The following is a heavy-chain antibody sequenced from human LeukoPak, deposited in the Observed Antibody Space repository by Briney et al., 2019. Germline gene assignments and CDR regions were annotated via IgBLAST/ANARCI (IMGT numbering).Heavy chain of an antibody. J-gene: IGHJ6*02. Sequence: SVKVSCKASGGIFSTYAISWVRQAPGQGLEWMGGIMPMFATTNYAQRFQDRVTITADKATTTAYMELSSLTPEDTAVYYCARAAIGYYYYGMDVWGQGTTVTVSS. CDR2: IMPMFATT. CDR3: ARAAIGYYYYGMDV. CDR1: GGIFSTYA. D-gene: IGHD2-21*02. V-gene: IGHV1-69*06.